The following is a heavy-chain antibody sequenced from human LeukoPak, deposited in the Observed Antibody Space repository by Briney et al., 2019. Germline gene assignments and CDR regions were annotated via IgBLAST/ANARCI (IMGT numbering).Heavy chain of an antibody. J-gene: IGHJ3*01. CDR2: ISYDGSNK. CDR3: TKDAFDF. Sequence: GGSLRLSCAASGFTFSSYGMHWVRQAPGKGLEWVAVISYDGSNKYYADSVKGRFTISRDNSKNTLYLQMNSLRTEDTAVYYSTKDAFDFWGQGTMVTVSS. V-gene: IGHV3-30*03. CDR1: GFTFSSYG.